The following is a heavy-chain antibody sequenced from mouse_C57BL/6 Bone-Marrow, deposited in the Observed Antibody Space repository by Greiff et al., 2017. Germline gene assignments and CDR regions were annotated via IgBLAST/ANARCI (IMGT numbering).Heavy chain of an antibody. CDR2: IDPSDSYT. J-gene: IGHJ3*01. CDR1: GYTFTSYW. D-gene: IGHD2-5*01. CDR3: ASQDSNSWFAY. V-gene: IGHV1-59*01. Sequence: VQLQQPGAELVRPGTSVKLSCKASGYTFTSYWMHWVKQRPGQGLEWIGVIDPSDSYTNYNQKFKGKATLTVDTSSSTAYMQLSSLTSEDSAGYYYASQDSNSWFAYWGQGTLVTVSA.